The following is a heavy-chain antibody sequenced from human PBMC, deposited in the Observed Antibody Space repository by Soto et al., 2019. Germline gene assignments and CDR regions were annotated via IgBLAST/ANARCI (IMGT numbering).Heavy chain of an antibody. Sequence: QVQVVESGGGVVQPGRSLRLSCAASGFTFSSFGMHWVRQAPGKGLEWVSLIWYDGSKKSYGDSVKGRFTISRDNSRNTRYLQMNSLRGDDTAVYYCARDASYYSLWSGYYPSRNGMDVWGQGTTVTVSS. CDR2: IWYDGSKK. J-gene: IGHJ6*02. D-gene: IGHD3-3*01. CDR3: ARDASYYSLWSGYYPSRNGMDV. V-gene: IGHV3-33*01. CDR1: GFTFSSFG.